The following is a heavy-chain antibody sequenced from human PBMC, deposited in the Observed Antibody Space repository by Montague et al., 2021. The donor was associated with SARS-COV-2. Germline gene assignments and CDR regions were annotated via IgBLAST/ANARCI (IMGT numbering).Heavy chain of an antibody. CDR3: ARASGYRDL. Sequence: SETLSLTCSVSGNSISRYYWSWIRQSPGKGLEWIGQIYKSGNANYNPALQSRVSMSVDTSKSQVSLNVNSVTAADTAVYYCARASGYRDLWGRGILVTVSS. V-gene: IGHV4-4*07. CDR1: GNSISRYY. D-gene: IGHD6-13*01. J-gene: IGHJ2*01. CDR2: IYKSGNA.